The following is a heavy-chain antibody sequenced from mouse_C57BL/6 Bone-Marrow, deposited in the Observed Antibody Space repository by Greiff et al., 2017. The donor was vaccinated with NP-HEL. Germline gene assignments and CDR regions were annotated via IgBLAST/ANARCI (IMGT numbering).Heavy chain of an antibody. CDR3: ARYPYYYGSSYKGDY. V-gene: IGHV1-55*01. Sequence: VQLQQPGAELVKPGASVKMSCKASGYTFTSYWITWVKQRPGQGLEWIGDIYPGSGSTNYNEKFKSKATLTVDTSSSTAYMQLSSLTSEDSAVYYCARYPYYYGSSYKGDYWGQGTTLTVSS. CDR1: GYTFTSYW. CDR2: IYPGSGST. D-gene: IGHD1-1*01. J-gene: IGHJ2*01.